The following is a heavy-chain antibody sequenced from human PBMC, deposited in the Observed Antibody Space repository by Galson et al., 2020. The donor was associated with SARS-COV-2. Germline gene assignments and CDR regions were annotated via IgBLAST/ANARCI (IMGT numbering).Heavy chain of an antibody. CDR3: ARDLSGYSDY. CDR2: ISYDGSNE. J-gene: IGHJ4*02. D-gene: IGHD3-22*01. V-gene: IGHV3-30-3*01. CDR1: GFTFSSYA. Sequence: GESLKISCAASGFTFSSYAMHWVRQAPGKGLEWVAVISYDGSNEYYADSVKGRFTISRDNSKNTLYLQMNSLRAEDTAVYYCARDLSGYSDYWGQGTLVTVSS.